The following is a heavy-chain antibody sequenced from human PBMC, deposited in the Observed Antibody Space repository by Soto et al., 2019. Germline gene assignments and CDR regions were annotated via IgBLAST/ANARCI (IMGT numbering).Heavy chain of an antibody. D-gene: IGHD3-10*01. Sequence: SETLSLTCTVSGGSISSYYWSWIRQPPGEGLEWIGYIYYSGSTNYNPSLKSRVTISVDTSKNQFSLKLSSVTAADTAVYYCARWTRAPSRWFDPWGQGTLVTVSS. CDR3: ARWTRAPSRWFDP. J-gene: IGHJ5*02. CDR1: GGSISSYY. CDR2: IYYSGST. V-gene: IGHV4-59*01.